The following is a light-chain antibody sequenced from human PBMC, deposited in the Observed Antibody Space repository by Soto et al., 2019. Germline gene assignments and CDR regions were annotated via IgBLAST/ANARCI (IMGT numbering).Light chain of an antibody. J-gene: IGKJ1*01. CDR3: QQYNDNWT. V-gene: IGKV3-20*01. CDR1: QSISSSY. Sequence: EIVLTQSPGTLSLSPGERATLSCRASQSISSSYLAWYQQRPGQTPRLLIYGASSRATGIPDRFSGSGSGTDFTLTISRLEPDDSATYYCQQYNDNWTFGQGTKVEIK. CDR2: GAS.